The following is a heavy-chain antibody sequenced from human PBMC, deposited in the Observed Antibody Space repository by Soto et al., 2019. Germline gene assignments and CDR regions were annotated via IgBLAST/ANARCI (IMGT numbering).Heavy chain of an antibody. CDR3: ARDDEGLHLGY. CDR1: GGSISSYY. Sequence: PSETLSLTCTVSGGSISSYYWSWIRQPPGKGLEWIGYIYYSGSTNYNPSLKSRVTISVDTSKNQFSLKLSSVTAADTAVYYCARDDEGLHLGYWGQGTLVTVSS. V-gene: IGHV4-59*01. J-gene: IGHJ4*02. CDR2: IYYSGST.